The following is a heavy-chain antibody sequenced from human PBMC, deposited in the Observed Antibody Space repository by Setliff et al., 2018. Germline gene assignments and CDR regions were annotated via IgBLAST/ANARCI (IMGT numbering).Heavy chain of an antibody. CDR2: INQSGTT. CDR3: ARSVRTGHLDS. J-gene: IGHJ4*02. Sequence: KPSETLSLTCAVSGDSISNDYWWSWVRQPPERELEWIGEINQSGTTNYNPPLKGRATISVDNSKNQFSLNLNSVTVADTAVYFCARSVRTGHLDSWGQGTLVTVSS. D-gene: IGHD1-1*01. V-gene: IGHV4-4*02. CDR1: GDSISNDYW.